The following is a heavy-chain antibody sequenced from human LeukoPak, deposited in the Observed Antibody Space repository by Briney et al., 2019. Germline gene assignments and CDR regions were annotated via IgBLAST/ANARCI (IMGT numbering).Heavy chain of an antibody. CDR3: ARDHDYGSDY. Sequence: PGGSLRLSCAASGFXLSSYWISWVRQAPGKGLEWVANIKQDGSEKYYVDSVKGRFTISKDNAKNSLYLQMNSLRAEDTAVYYCARDHDYGSDYWGQGTLVTVSS. D-gene: IGHD4-17*01. J-gene: IGHJ4*02. V-gene: IGHV3-7*04. CDR2: IKQDGSEK. CDR1: GFXLSSYW.